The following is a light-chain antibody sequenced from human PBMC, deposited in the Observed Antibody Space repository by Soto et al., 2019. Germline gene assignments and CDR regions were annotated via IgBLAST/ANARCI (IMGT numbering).Light chain of an antibody. CDR3: QQCDDFIT. CDR1: QDIKNY. V-gene: IGKV1-33*01. CDR2: EAS. J-gene: IGKJ4*02. Sequence: DIQMTQSPSSLSASVGVRVTITCQASQDIKNYLNWYQQKPGKAPKLLIYEASNLETGVPSRFSGSGAGRSVTSTISSLQPEAIATYYCQQCDDFITFGGGTRIEIK.